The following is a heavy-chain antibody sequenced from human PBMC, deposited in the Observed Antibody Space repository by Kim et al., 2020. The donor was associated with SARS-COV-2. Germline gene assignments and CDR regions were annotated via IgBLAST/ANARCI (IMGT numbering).Heavy chain of an antibody. J-gene: IGHJ1*01. Sequence: GGSLRLSCAASGFTFSSYGMHWVRQAPGKGLEWVAVIWYDGSNKYYADSVKGRFTISRDNSKNTLYLQMNSLRAEDTAVYYCARGTYYYDKYLPSEYFQHWGQGTLVTVSS. CDR2: IWYDGSNK. D-gene: IGHD3-22*01. CDR3: ARGTYYYDKYLPSEYFQH. CDR1: GFTFSSYG. V-gene: IGHV3-33*01.